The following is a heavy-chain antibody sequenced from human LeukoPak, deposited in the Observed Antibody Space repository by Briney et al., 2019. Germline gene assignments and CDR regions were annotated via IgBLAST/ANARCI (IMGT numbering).Heavy chain of an antibody. CDR2: ISGSGGTT. CDR1: GFTFNNYV. D-gene: IGHD2-2*02. Sequence: GGSLRLSCAASGFTFNNYVMSWVRQAPGKGLEWVSGISGSGGTTYYGHSVKGRFTISRDNSKDTLYLQMNSLRAEDTAVYYCARVGVPAAIPYDYWGQGTLVTVSS. J-gene: IGHJ4*02. V-gene: IGHV3-23*01. CDR3: ARVGVPAAIPYDY.